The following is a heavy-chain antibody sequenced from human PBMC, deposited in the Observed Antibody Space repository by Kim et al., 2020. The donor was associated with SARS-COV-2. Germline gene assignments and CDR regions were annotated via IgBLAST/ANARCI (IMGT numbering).Heavy chain of an antibody. CDR2: ISGSGGST. CDR1: GFTFSSYA. J-gene: IGHJ4*02. CDR3: AKDDGAAIWSGYHFDY. Sequence: GGSLRLSCAASGFTFSSYAMSWVRQAPGKGLEWVSAISGSGGSTYYADSVKGRFTISRDNSKNTLYLQMNSLRAEDTAVYYCAKDDGAAIWSGYHFDYWGQGTLVTVSS. D-gene: IGHD3-3*01. V-gene: IGHV3-23*01.